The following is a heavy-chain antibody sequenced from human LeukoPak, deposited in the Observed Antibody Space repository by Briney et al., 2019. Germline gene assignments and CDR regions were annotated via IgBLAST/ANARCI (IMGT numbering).Heavy chain of an antibody. CDR2: IYYSGST. D-gene: IGHD2-2*01. J-gene: IGHJ5*02. Sequence: SETLSLTCTVSGGSISSGGYYWSWIRQHPGKGLEWIGYIYYSGSTYYNPSLKSRVTISVDTSKNQFSLKLSSVTAADTAVYYCARAYCSSTSCYAGKPDWFDPWGQGTLVTVSS. CDR1: GGSISSGGYY. V-gene: IGHV4-31*03. CDR3: ARAYCSSTSCYAGKPDWFDP.